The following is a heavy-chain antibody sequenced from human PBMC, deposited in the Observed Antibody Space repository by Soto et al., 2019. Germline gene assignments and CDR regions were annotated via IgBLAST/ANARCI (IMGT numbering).Heavy chain of an antibody. CDR2: FFWDDDK. D-gene: IGHD2-15*01. J-gene: IGHJ4*02. CDR1: GFSLSTNGVG. CDR3: VHSLRRDNCRGGNCYRFDV. Sequence: QITLRESGPTLVKPTQTLTLTCTFSGFSLSTNGVGVGWMRQPPGEALEWLALFFWDDDKRYSPSLKNRLTIPKDTSKNQVVLTMTNTDPVDTATYYCVHSLRRDNCRGGNCYRFDVWGQGTPVTVSS. V-gene: IGHV2-5*02.